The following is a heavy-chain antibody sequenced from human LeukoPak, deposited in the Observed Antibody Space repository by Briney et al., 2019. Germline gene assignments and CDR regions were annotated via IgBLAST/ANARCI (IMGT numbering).Heavy chain of an antibody. Sequence: PGGSLRLSCAASGFTFSSYSMNWVRQAPGKGLEWIGEINHSGSTNYNPSLKSRVTISGDTSKNQFSLKLSSVTAADTAVYYCARGYGSGSYYSYWGQGTLVTVSS. J-gene: IGHJ4*02. CDR2: INHSGST. CDR3: ARGYGSGSYYSY. V-gene: IGHV4-34*01. CDR1: GFTFSSYS. D-gene: IGHD3-10*01.